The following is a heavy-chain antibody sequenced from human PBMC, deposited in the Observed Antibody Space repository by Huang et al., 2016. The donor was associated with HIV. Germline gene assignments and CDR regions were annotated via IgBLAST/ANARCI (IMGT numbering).Heavy chain of an antibody. CDR2: LDPGEPDT. CDR1: GFSFTNYW. Sequence: EVQLVQSGAEVKKPGESLKTSCKGSGFSFTNYWIGWVRQMPGKGLEWVRILDPGEPDTTSSPPCRGQVTISADKSINTAYLQWNSLKASDSAMYYCARPLLGYSNGYYFDYWGQGTLVTVSS. V-gene: IGHV5-51*03. CDR3: ARPLLGYSNGYYFDY. D-gene: IGHD5-18*01. J-gene: IGHJ4*02.